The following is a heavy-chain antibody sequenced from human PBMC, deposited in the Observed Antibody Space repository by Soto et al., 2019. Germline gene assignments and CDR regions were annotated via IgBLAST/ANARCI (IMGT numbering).Heavy chain of an antibody. CDR3: ARHGRGVGARPLDY. CDR1: GFSLTNARLG. D-gene: IGHD1-26*01. Sequence: QVTLKESGPVLVKPTETLTLTCTVSGFSLTNARLGVTWIRQPPGKALEWLAHIFSNDEKSYSTSLKSRLTISKDTPKSQVVLTMTNMDPVDTATYYCARHGRGVGARPLDYWGQGTLVTVSS. CDR2: IFSNDEK. J-gene: IGHJ4*02. V-gene: IGHV2-26*01.